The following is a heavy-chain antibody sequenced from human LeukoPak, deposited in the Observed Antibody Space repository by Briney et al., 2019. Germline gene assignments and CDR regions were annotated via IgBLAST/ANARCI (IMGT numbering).Heavy chain of an antibody. CDR2: IIPIFGTA. CDR1: GGTFSSYA. J-gene: IGHJ6*02. Sequence: ASVTVSCKASGGTFSSYAISWVRQAPGQGLEWMGGIIPIFGTANYAQKFQGRVTITADESTSTAYMELSSLRSEDTAVYYCAREGSIAAAGVYYYYGMDVWGQGTTVTVSS. CDR3: AREGSIAAAGVYYYYGMDV. V-gene: IGHV1-69*13. D-gene: IGHD6-13*01.